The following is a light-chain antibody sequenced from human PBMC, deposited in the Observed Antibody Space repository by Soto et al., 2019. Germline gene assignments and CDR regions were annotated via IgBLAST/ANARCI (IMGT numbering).Light chain of an antibody. CDR1: QSVSSQ. Sequence: TLSLSRGERHTLSCGVSQSVSSQLGWYQQKPGQAARLLMYDASKRPTGIPARLSGSGAGTNFSLTISSLLHADAGVYYCRQRSDRLLNTFGQGTRL. CDR2: DAS. V-gene: IGKV3-11*01. J-gene: IGKJ2*01. CDR3: RQRSDRLLNT.